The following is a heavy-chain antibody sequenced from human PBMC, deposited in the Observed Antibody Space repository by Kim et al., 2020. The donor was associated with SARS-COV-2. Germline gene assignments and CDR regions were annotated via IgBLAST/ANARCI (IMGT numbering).Heavy chain of an antibody. V-gene: IGHV4-34*01. CDR3: ARGRAGVVPSPRLGIGPHYDYFIRDV. J-gene: IGHJ6*02. D-gene: IGHD3-10*01. CDR2: INHSGSI. Sequence: SETLSLTCAVYGGSFSGYHWSWIRQRPGTGQERVGVINHSGSINYNPSLKSRGTISIDTSKNQIPLELTSVTAADTGCYFCARGRAGVVPSPRLGIGPHYDYFIRDVWGRGTTVTVSS. CDR1: GGSFSGYH.